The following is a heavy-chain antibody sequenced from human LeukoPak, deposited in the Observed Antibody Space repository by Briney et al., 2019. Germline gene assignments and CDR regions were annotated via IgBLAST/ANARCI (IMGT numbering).Heavy chain of an antibody. Sequence: PGRSLRLSCAASGFTFDDYAMHWVRQAPGKGLEWVSGISWNSGSIGYADSVKGRFTISRDNAKNSLYLQMNSLGAEDTALYYCAKGSRFDYDILTGYPDYWGQGTLVTVSS. D-gene: IGHD3-9*01. V-gene: IGHV3-9*01. J-gene: IGHJ4*02. CDR3: AKGSRFDYDILTGYPDY. CDR1: GFTFDDYA. CDR2: ISWNSGSI.